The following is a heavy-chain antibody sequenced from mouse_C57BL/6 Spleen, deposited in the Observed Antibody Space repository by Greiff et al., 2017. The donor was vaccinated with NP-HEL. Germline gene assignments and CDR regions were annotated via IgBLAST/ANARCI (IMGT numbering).Heavy chain of an antibody. CDR1: GYSFTDYN. V-gene: IGHV1-39*01. Sequence: VHVKQSGPELVKPGASVKISCKASGYSFTDYNMNWVKQSNGKSLEWIGVINPNYGTTSYNQKFKGKATLTVDQSSSTAYMQLNSLTSEDSAVYYCARTSTVVTNYAMDYWGQGTSVTVSS. J-gene: IGHJ4*01. D-gene: IGHD1-1*01. CDR3: ARTSTVVTNYAMDY. CDR2: INPNYGTT.